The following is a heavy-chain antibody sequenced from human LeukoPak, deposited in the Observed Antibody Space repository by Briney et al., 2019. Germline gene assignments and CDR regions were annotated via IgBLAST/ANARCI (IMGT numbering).Heavy chain of an antibody. CDR3: VSSGYTSTSRYFQH. CDR2: IYTGGKT. CDR1: GFTVSNTY. J-gene: IGHJ1*01. Sequence: PGASLRLSCAASGFTVSNTYMTWVRQAPGKGLEWVSLIYTGGKTYYADPVKGRFTISRDNSRNSLYLQMSSLRTEDTAVYYCVSSGYTSTSRYFQHWGQGTLVTVSS. D-gene: IGHD3-22*01. V-gene: IGHV3-53*01.